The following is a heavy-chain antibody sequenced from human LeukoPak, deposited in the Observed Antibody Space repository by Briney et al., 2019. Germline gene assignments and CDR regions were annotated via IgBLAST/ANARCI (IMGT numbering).Heavy chain of an antibody. CDR1: GFIFSDYA. CDR3: AKGRGGGIVDWFDR. D-gene: IGHD2/OR15-2a*01. J-gene: IGHJ5*02. V-gene: IGHV3-23*01. Sequence: GGSLRLSCAATGFIFSDYAMMWVRPAPGRGLEWVSSIFGNGGGTYYANSVKGRFVVSRDNSNNIVFLQMNSLRVDDTAVYCCAKGRGGGIVDWFDRWGPGTQVTVSS. CDR2: IFGNGGGT.